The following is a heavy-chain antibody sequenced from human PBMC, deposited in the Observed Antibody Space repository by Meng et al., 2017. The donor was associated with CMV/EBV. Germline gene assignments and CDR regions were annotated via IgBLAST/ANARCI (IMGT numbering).Heavy chain of an antibody. Sequence: GGSLRLYCVASGFASSRYSMNWVRQAPGKGLEWVPSISIVRNYVDDVDSVKGRFTISRDNAKNSLFLQMNSLRADDTAVYYCARKGEYSGYDNYYGSVHWGQGTSVIVSS. CDR2: ISIVRNYV. J-gene: IGHJ4*02. D-gene: IGHD3-9*01. CDR3: ARKGEYSGYDNYYGSVH. V-gene: IGHV3-21*01. CDR1: GFASSRYS.